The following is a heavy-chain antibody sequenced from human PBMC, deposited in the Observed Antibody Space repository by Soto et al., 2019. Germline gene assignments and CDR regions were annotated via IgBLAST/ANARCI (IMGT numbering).Heavy chain of an antibody. CDR1: GFTFSRYW. J-gene: IGHJ4*02. CDR3: ARLGFVGEGDF. CDR2: ISGDGVHT. D-gene: IGHD3-16*01. Sequence: EVQLAESGGGLIQPGGSLRLSCATSGFTFSRYWIHWVRQAPGEGLVWVSRISGDGVHTDYAESVKGRFTVSRDIAKRPGYLQMNNLRAEDTAIYYCARLGFVGEGDFWGQGILVTVSS. V-gene: IGHV3-74*01.